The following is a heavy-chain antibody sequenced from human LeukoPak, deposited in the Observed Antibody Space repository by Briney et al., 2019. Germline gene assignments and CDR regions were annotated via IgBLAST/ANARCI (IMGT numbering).Heavy chain of an antibody. V-gene: IGHV3-7*03. CDR3: ARDGQQQIDYYMDV. CDR1: GFTFSSYW. J-gene: IGHJ6*03. D-gene: IGHD6-13*01. CDR2: IKQDGSEK. Sequence: GGSLRLSCAASGFTFSSYWMSWVRQAPGKGLEWVANIKQDGSEKYYVDSVRGRFTISRDNAKNSLYLQMNSLRVEDTAVYYCARDGQQQIDYYMDVWGKGTTVTVSS.